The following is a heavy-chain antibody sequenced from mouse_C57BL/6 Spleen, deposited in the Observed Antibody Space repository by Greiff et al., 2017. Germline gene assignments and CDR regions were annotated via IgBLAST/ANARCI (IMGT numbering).Heavy chain of an antibody. CDR3: TRDDYGYAMDY. V-gene: IGHV1-15*01. CDR2: IDPETGGT. Sequence: VQVVESGAELVRPGASVTLSCKASGYTFTDYEMHWVKQTPVHGLEWIGAIDPETGGTAYNQKFKGKAILTADKSSSTAYMELRSLTSEDSAVYYCTRDDYGYAMDYWGQGTSVTVSS. D-gene: IGHD2-4*01. J-gene: IGHJ4*01. CDR1: GYTFTDYE.